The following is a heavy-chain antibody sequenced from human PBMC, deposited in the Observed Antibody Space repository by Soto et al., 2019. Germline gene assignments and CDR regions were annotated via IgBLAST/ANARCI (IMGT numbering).Heavy chain of an antibody. Sequence: SETLSLTCTVSGGSISDYYWSWIRQAAGGGLEWIGRIYTSDSTNYNPSLKSRVTMSIDTSKNQFSLRLSSVTAADTAVYYCAREGGYSLYYFDYWGEGALVTVAS. V-gene: IGHV4-4*07. D-gene: IGHD3-22*01. CDR1: GGSISDYY. J-gene: IGHJ4*02. CDR3: AREGGYSLYYFDY. CDR2: IYTSDST.